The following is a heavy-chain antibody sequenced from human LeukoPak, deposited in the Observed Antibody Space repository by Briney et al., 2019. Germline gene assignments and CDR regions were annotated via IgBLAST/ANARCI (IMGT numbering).Heavy chain of an antibody. V-gene: IGHV4-39*07. CDR1: GGSISSSSYY. J-gene: IGHJ4*02. Sequence: SETLSLTCTVSGGSISSSSYYWGWIRQPPGKGLEWIGSIYYSGSTYYNPSPKSRVTISVDTSKNQFSLKLSSVTAADTAVYYCAREAIAAAGIGHGFDYWGQGTLVTVSS. CDR2: IYYSGST. CDR3: AREAIAAAGIGHGFDY. D-gene: IGHD6-13*01.